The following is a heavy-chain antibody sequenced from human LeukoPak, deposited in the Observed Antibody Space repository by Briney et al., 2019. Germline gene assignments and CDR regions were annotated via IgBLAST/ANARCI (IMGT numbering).Heavy chain of an antibody. CDR2: SNPDSGSS. Sequence: ASVKVSCKASGYTFTGYYIHWGRQAPGQGLEWMGWSNPDSGSSNYAQKFQGRVTMTRDTSISTTYMELSGLRSDDTAVYYCARRYDFWSGYLTAFDSWGRGTLVTVSS. D-gene: IGHD3-3*01. CDR3: ARRYDFWSGYLTAFDS. CDR1: GYTFTGYY. J-gene: IGHJ4*02. V-gene: IGHV1-2*02.